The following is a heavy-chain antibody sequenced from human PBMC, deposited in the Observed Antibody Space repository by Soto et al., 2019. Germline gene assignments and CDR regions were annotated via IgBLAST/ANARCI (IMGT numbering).Heavy chain of an antibody. CDR2: INHSGST. V-gene: IGHV4-34*01. D-gene: IGHD7-27*01. J-gene: IGHJ4*02. CDR3: ARGWGRISDY. Sequence: QVQLQQWGAGLLKPSETLSLTCAVYGGSFSGYYWSWIRQPPGKGLEWIGEINHSGSTNYNPSLKRRVPKSVDTSKNQFSLKPSSVTAADTAVYYCARGWGRISDYWGQGALVAVPS. CDR1: GGSFSGYY.